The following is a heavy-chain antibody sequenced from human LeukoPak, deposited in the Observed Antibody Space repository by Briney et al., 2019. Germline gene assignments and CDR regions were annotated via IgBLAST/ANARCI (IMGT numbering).Heavy chain of an antibody. D-gene: IGHD1-26*01. CDR1: GYTFTGYY. CDR2: IIPIFGTA. V-gene: IGHV1-69*13. CDR3: ARAVGVGSLMYYFDY. J-gene: IGHJ4*02. Sequence: SVKVSCKASGYTFTGYYMHWVRQAPGQGLEWMGGIIPIFGTADYARKFQGRITITADESTSTAYMELSSLRSEDTAVYFCARAVGVGSLMYYFDYWGQGTLVTVSS.